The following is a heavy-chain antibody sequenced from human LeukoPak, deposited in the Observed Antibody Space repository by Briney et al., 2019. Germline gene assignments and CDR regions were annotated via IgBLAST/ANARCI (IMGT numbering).Heavy chain of an antibody. CDR3: ARDSLHRSSYSSGWYGYDAFDI. V-gene: IGHV4-38-2*02. CDR2: IYHSGST. J-gene: IGHJ3*02. D-gene: IGHD6-19*01. CDR1: GGSISSYY. Sequence: SETLSLTCTVSGGSISSYYWTWIRQPPGKGLEWIGSIYHSGSTYYNPSLKSRVTISVDTSKNQFSLKLSSVTAADTAVYYCARDSLHRSSYSSGWYGYDAFDIWGQGTMVTVSS.